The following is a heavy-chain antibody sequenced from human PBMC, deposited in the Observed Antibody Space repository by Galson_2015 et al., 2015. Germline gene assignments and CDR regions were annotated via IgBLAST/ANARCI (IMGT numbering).Heavy chain of an antibody. CDR3: AREYGGYEWLHYYYYYCMDV. Sequence: SLRLSCAASGFTFSDYYMSWIRRAPGKGLEWVSYISSSGSTIYYADSVKGRFTISRDNAKNSLYLQMNSLRAEDTAVYYCAREYGGYEWLHYYYYYCMDVWGKGTTVTVSS. CDR2: ISSSGSTI. J-gene: IGHJ6*03. D-gene: IGHD5-12*01. V-gene: IGHV3-11*01. CDR1: GFTFSDYY.